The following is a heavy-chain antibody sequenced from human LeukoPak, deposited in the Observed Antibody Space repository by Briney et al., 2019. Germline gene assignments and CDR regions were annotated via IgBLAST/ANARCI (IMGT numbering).Heavy chain of an antibody. D-gene: IGHD3-3*01. CDR2: ISGSGGST. CDR1: GFTFSSYS. CDR3: AKPPEWYYAFWYAFDI. V-gene: IGHV3-23*01. J-gene: IGHJ3*02. Sequence: PGGSLRLSCAASGFTFSSYSMSWVRQAPGKGLEWVSAISGSGGSTYYADSVKGRFTISRDNSKNTLYLQINSLRAEDTAVYYCAKPPEWYYAFWYAFDIWGQGTMVTVSS.